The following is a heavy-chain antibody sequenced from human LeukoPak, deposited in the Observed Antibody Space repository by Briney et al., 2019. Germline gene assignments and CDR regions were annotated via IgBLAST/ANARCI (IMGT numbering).Heavy chain of an antibody. CDR1: GYTLTSYY. Sequence: ASVKVSCKASGYTLTSYYMHWVRQAPGQGVEWMGIINPSGGSTSYAQKSQGRVTMTRDTSTSTVYMELSSLRSEDTAVYYCARESNYYDSSGSLLYWGQGTLVTVSS. V-gene: IGHV1-46*01. D-gene: IGHD3-22*01. J-gene: IGHJ4*02. CDR3: ARESNYYDSSGSLLY. CDR2: INPSGGST.